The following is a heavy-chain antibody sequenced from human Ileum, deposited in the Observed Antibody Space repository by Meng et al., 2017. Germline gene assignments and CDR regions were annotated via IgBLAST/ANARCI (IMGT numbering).Heavy chain of an antibody. CDR1: GFSFISYA. V-gene: IGHV1-2*06. D-gene: IGHD2-15*01. CDR3: AREWIVVVVAATPPLDY. CDR2: INPNSGGT. Sequence: VQFVQSGAEVMKPGASVKVSCRASGFSFISYAIYWVRQAPGQGLEWMGRINPNSGGTNYAQKFQGRVTMTRDTSISTAYMELSRLRSDDTAVYYCAREWIVVVVAATPPLDYWGQGTLVTVSS. J-gene: IGHJ4*02.